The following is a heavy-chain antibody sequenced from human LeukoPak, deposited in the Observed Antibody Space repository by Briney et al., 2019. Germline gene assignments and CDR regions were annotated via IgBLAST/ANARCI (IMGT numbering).Heavy chain of an antibody. CDR1: GGSVSSVSYY. D-gene: IGHD3-10*01. CDR2: IYYSGNT. J-gene: IGHJ2*01. CDR3: ARDLSLWGEGLYWYFDL. V-gene: IGHV4-61*01. Sequence: SETLSLTCTVSGGSVSSVSYYWSWILQPPGKGLEWIGYIYYSGNTNYNPSLKSRVTISVDTSKNQFSLKLSSVTAADTAVYYCARDLSLWGEGLYWYFDLWGRGTLVTVSS.